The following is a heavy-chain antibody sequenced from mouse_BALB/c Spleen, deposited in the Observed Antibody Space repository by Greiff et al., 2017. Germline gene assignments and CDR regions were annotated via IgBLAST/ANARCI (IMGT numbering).Heavy chain of an antibody. CDR1: GFSLTSYG. Sequence: QVQLQQSGPGLVQPSQSLSITCTVSGFSLTSYGVHWVRQSPGKGLEWLGVIWSGGSTDYNAAFISRLSISKDNSKSQVFFKMNRLQANDTAIYYCARKECGNYGWFAYWGQGTLVTVSA. CDR3: ARKECGNYGWFAY. D-gene: IGHD2-1*01. V-gene: IGHV2-2*02. J-gene: IGHJ3*01. CDR2: IWSGGST.